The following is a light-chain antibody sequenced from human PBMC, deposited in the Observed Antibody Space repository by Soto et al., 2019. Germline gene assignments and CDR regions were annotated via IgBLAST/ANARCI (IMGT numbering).Light chain of an antibody. J-gene: IGLJ3*02. CDR2: GDS. V-gene: IGLV1-40*01. CDR1: SSNIGAGYD. Sequence: QSVLTQPPSVSGAPGQRVTISCTGGSSNIGAGYDVHRYQHFPATAPKLLVYGDSNRPSGVPDRVSVSKSGTSGSLAITGLEAEDEADSYCQTYDSSLSTWVFGGGTQLTVL. CDR3: QTYDSSLSTWV.